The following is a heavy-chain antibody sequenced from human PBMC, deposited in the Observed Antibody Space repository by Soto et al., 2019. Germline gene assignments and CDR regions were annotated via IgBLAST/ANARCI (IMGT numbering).Heavy chain of an antibody. CDR2: IDTYGSST. CDR3: ATGITDSRYYFDF. CDR1: GLTFCTYW. V-gene: IGHV3-74*01. J-gene: IGHJ4*02. D-gene: IGHD1-20*01. Sequence: GGSLRLSCAASGLTFCTYWMHWVRQAPGKGLVWVSRIDTYGSSTTYADSVKGRFTISRDNAKNTLYLQMNSLGAEDTAVYYCATGITDSRYYFDFWGQGTLVTVSS.